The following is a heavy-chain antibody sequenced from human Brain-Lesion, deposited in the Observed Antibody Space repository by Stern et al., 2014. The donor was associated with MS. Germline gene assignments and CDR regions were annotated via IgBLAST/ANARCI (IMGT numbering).Heavy chain of an antibody. CDR3: ARDNKVYGIDV. Sequence: QLVQSGGGLVQPGGSLRLSCAASGFTFSYHFIDWVRQAPGKGLEWVGRIRNKANSYSTEYAASVKGRFTFSRDDSKNSLFVQMNSLRIEDTAIYYCARDNKVYGIDVLGQGTSVTVSS. V-gene: IGHV3-72*01. J-gene: IGHJ6*02. CDR1: GFTFSYHF. D-gene: IGHD2/OR15-2a*01. CDR2: IRNKANSYST.